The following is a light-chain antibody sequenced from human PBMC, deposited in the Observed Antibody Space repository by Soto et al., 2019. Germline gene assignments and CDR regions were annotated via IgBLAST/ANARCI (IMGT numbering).Light chain of an antibody. Sequence: QSALTQPPSASGSPGQSVTISCTGTSSDVGGYNYVSWYQQHPGKAPKLMIYEVSKRPSGVPDRFSGSKSGKTASLTVSGLQAEDEADYYCQSYDSSLSGFGGGTKLTVL. CDR3: QSYDSSLSG. CDR2: EVS. V-gene: IGLV2-8*01. CDR1: SSDVGGYNY. J-gene: IGLJ2*01.